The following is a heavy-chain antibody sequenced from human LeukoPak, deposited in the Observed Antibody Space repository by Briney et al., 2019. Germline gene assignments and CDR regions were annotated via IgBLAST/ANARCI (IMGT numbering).Heavy chain of an antibody. V-gene: IGHV3-21*01. CDR3: ARDGNYGEILTGYSFFDI. Sequence: GGALRLSCAASGFTFSSYSMNWVRQAPGKGLDWVSSISSSSSYIYYADSVKDRFTISRDNSKNTLYLQMDSLRAEDTAVYYCARDGNYGEILTGYSFFDIWGQGTLVTVSS. J-gene: IGHJ4*02. CDR2: ISSSSSYI. CDR1: GFTFSSYS. D-gene: IGHD3-9*01.